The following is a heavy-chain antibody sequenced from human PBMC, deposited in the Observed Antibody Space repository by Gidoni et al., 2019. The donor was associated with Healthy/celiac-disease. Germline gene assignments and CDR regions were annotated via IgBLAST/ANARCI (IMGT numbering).Heavy chain of an antibody. V-gene: IGHV1-2*02. CDR2: INPNSGGT. D-gene: IGHD6-19*01. CDR1: GYTFPGYY. CDR3: ARDVQWLGTTPQKYNWFDP. Sequence: QVQLVQSGAEVKKPGASVKVSCKASGYTFPGYYMHWVRQAPGQGLEWMGWINPNSGGTNYAQKFQGRVTMTRDTSISTAYMELSRLRSDDTAVYYCARDVQWLGTTPQKYNWFDPWGQGTLVTVSS. J-gene: IGHJ5*02.